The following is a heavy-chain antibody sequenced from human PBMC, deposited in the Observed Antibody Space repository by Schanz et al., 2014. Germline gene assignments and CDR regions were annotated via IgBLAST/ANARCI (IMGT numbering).Heavy chain of an antibody. CDR3: ARDKGGYYPFDY. CDR2: IKQDESER. J-gene: IGHJ4*02. Sequence: VQLVESGGGVVQPGRSLRLSCETSGFTFSNHAMSWVRQAPGKGLEWVANIKQDESERSYVDSVKGRFTISRDNAKNSLYLQMNSLRAEDTAVYYCARDKGGYYPFDYWGQGTLVTVSS. V-gene: IGHV3-7*01. D-gene: IGHD3-3*01. CDR1: GFTFSNHA.